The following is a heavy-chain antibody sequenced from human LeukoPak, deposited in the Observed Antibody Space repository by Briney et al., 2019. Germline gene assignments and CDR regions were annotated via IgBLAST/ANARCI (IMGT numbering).Heavy chain of an antibody. J-gene: IGHJ4*02. D-gene: IGHD3-16*01. CDR2: INHSGST. CDR3: ASVRD. Sequence: PSEILSLTCAVYGGSFSNYYWSWIRQPPGKGLEWIGEINHSGSTNYNPSLKSRVTISVDTSKNQFSLKLSSVTAADTAVYYCASVRDWGQGTLVTVSS. CDR1: GGSFSNYY. V-gene: IGHV4-34*01.